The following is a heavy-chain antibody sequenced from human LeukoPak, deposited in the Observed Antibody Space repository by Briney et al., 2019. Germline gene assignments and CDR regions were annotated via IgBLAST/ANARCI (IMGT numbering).Heavy chain of an antibody. CDR3: ASVDTVMAYYFDL. CDR1: GFTVSTNC. J-gene: IGHJ4*02. CDR2: IYSGGTT. D-gene: IGHD5-18*01. Sequence: PGGSLRLSCAASGFTVSTNCMTWVRQAPGKGLEWVSTIYSGGTTYYADSVMGRFTISRHNSRNTLCLQMNSLRAEDTAVYYCASVDTVMAYYFDLWGQGTLVTVSS. V-gene: IGHV3-53*04.